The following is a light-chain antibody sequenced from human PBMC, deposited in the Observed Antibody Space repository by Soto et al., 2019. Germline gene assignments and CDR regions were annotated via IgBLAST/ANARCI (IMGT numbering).Light chain of an antibody. J-gene: IGKJ1*01. Sequence: QMTQSPSSLSASVGDRVTIPCRANYNIRNSLNWYQQKPREAPKLLIYDASSLESGVPSRFSGSGSGTEFTLTISSLQPDDFATYYCQQYNSYWTSGQGTKVAI. CDR2: DAS. CDR1: YNIRNS. CDR3: QQYNSYWT. V-gene: IGKV1-5*01.